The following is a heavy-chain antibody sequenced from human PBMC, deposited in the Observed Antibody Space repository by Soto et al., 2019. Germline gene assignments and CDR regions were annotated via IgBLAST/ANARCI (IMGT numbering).Heavy chain of an antibody. Sequence: PGGSLRLSCAASGFTFSSYGMHWVRQAPGKGLEGVAVISYDGSNKYYADSVKGRFTISRDNSKNTLSLQMNSLRAGDTAVYYCAKELGSTVTPGSYYYGMDVWGQGTTVTVSS. D-gene: IGHD4-4*01. J-gene: IGHJ6*02. CDR1: GFTFSSYG. V-gene: IGHV3-30*18. CDR2: ISYDGSNK. CDR3: AKELGSTVTPGSYYYGMDV.